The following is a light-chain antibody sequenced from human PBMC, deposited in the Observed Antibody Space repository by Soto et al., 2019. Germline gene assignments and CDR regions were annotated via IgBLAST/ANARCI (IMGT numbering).Light chain of an antibody. Sequence: QSVLTQPASVSGSPGQSITISCTGTSSDVGGYNYVSGYHQHPGKAPKLMIYEVSNRPSGVSNRFSGSKSGNTASLTISGLQAEDEADYYCSSYTSSSIVVFGGGTKLTVL. J-gene: IGLJ2*01. CDR3: SSYTSSSIVV. CDR2: EVS. CDR1: SSDVGGYNY. V-gene: IGLV2-14*01.